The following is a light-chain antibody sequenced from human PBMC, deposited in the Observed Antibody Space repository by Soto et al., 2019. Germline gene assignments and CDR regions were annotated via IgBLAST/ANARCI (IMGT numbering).Light chain of an antibody. J-gene: IGKJ2*01. CDR2: TAS. CDR1: QSVSSSS. CDR3: QLYGSSPPYI. Sequence: EIVLTQSPGTVSLSPVERATLSFRSSQSVSSSSLAWYQQRPGQAPRLLIFTASSRATGTPDRFSGSGSGTDFTLTISRLEPEDFAVYYCQLYGSSPPYIFGPGTKVDIK. V-gene: IGKV3-20*01.